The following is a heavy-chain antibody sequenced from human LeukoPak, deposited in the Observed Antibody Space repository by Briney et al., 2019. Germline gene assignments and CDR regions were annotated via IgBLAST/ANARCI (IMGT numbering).Heavy chain of an antibody. CDR3: AKSPGY. CDR2: ISGSGGDT. J-gene: IGHJ4*02. V-gene: IGHV3-23*01. CDR1: GFTFSSYA. Sequence: AGGSLRLSCAASGFTFSSYALTWVRQAPGKGLEWVSAISGSGGDTYNADPVRGRFTISRDNSKNTLYLQMNSLRAEDTAVYYCAKSPGYWGQGTLVTVSS.